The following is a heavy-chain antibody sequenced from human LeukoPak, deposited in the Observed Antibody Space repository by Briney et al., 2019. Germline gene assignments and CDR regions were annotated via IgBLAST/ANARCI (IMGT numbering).Heavy chain of an antibody. V-gene: IGHV3-23*01. CDR2: ISGSGGST. J-gene: IGHJ4*02. Sequence: GGSLRLSCAASGFTFRSYAMSWVRQAPGKGLEWVSAISGSGGSTYYADSVKGRFTISRDNSKNTLYLQMNSLRAEDTAVYYCAKDSFGSYGYGDYWGQGTLVTVSS. CDR1: GFTFRSYA. CDR3: AKDSFGSYGYGDY. D-gene: IGHD5-18*01.